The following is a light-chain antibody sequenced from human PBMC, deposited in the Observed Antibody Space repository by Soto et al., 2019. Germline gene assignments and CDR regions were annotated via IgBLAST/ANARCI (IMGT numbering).Light chain of an antibody. J-gene: IGLJ2*01. CDR3: ASYTSSSTSVI. V-gene: IGLV2-14*01. CDR2: EVT. CDR1: SSDIGGHHF. Sequence: QSALTQPASVSGSPGQSITISCTGTSSDIGGHHFVSWYQQQSGKAPKLVIYEVTDRPSGVSDRFSGSKSGNTASLTISGLQPEDEADYYCASYTSSSTSVIFGRGTKVTVL.